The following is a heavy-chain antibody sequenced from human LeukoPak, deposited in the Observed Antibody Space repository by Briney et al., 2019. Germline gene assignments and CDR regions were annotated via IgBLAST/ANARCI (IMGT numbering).Heavy chain of an antibody. CDR2: ISSGSSYI. CDR3: ARDAPLGGFDY. V-gene: IGHV3-21*01. Sequence: GGSLRLSCAASGFTFSSYSMNWVRQAPGKGLEWVSSISSGSSYIYYADSVKGRFTISRDNAKNSLYLQMKSLRAEDPAVYYCARDAPLGGFDYWGQGTLVTVSS. CDR1: GFTFSSYS. D-gene: IGHD3-10*01. J-gene: IGHJ4*02.